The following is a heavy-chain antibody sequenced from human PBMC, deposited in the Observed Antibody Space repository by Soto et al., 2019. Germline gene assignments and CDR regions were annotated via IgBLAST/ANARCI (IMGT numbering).Heavy chain of an antibody. D-gene: IGHD2-2*01. J-gene: IGHJ6*02. CDR1: GGTFSSYA. CDR2: IIPIFGTA. Sequence: SVKVSCKASGGTFSSYAISWVRQAPGQGLEWMGGIIPIFGTANYAQKFQGRVTITADESTSTAYMELSSLRSEDTAVYYCARGYCSSTRCFPYYYGMDVWGQGTTVTVSS. V-gene: IGHV1-69*13. CDR3: ARGYCSSTRCFPYYYGMDV.